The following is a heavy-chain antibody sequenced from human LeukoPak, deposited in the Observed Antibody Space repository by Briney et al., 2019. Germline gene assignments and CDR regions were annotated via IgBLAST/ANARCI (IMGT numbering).Heavy chain of an antibody. V-gene: IGHV4-39*07. CDR3: ARVNECSSSSCFTSWFDP. J-gene: IGHJ5*02. CDR2: VGYDGGP. CDR1: DGSITSLNRY. D-gene: IGHD2-2*02. Sequence: SETLSLTRTVSDGSITSLNRYAGWIPQPPGKGLEGLGSVGYDGGPSHNTSITSRVTISIASSRNQCSLRLTSVTAAETAVYYCARVNECSSSSCFTSWFDPWGQGTLVTVSS.